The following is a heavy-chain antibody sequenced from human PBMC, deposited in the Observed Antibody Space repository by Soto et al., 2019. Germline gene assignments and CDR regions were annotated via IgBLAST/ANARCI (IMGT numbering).Heavy chain of an antibody. Sequence: QVQLVQSGAEVKKPGSSVKVSCKASGGTFSSYAISWVRQAPGQGLEWMGGIIPIFGTANYAQKFQGRVMITADKATSTAYMELSSLRSEDTAVSYCARESDGAGTTFDYWGQGTLVTVSS. D-gene: IGHD1-7*01. CDR2: IIPIFGTA. CDR1: GGTFSSYA. V-gene: IGHV1-69*06. J-gene: IGHJ4*02. CDR3: ARESDGAGTTFDY.